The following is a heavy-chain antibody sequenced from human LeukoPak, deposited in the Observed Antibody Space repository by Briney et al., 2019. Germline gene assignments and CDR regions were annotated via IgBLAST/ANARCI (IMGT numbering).Heavy chain of an antibody. CDR3: AGDSSGYVDY. Sequence: PSETLSLTCAVSGYSISSGYYWGWIRQPPGKGLEWIGSIYHSGSTYYNPSLKSRVTISVDTSKNQFSLKLSSVTVADTAVHYCAGDSSGYVDYWGQGTLVTVSS. V-gene: IGHV4-38-2*01. J-gene: IGHJ4*02. CDR1: GYSISSGYY. D-gene: IGHD3-22*01. CDR2: IYHSGST.